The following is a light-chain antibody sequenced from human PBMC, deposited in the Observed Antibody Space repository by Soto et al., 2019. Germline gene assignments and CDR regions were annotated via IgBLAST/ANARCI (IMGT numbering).Light chain of an antibody. Sequence: QSVLTQPASVSGSPGQSITISCTGTSSDVGGYNYVSWYQQHLGKAPKLMIYEVSNRPSGVSNRFSGSKSGNTASLTISGLRAEDEADYYCGSYTSSSTLVFGGGTQLTVL. V-gene: IGLV2-14*01. CDR1: SSDVGGYNY. CDR2: EVS. J-gene: IGLJ3*02. CDR3: GSYTSSSTLV.